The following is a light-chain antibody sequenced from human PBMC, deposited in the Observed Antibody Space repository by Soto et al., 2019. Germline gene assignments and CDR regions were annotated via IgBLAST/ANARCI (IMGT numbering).Light chain of an antibody. CDR1: SSDVGGYNY. Sequence: SVLAQPASVSGSPGQSITISCTGTSSDVGGYNYVSWYQQHPGKAPKLMIYDVSNRPSGVSNRFSGSKSGNTASLTIPGLQAEDEGDYYCSSYTSSSTYVFGSGTKVTVL. V-gene: IGLV2-14*01. CDR2: DVS. CDR3: SSYTSSSTYV. J-gene: IGLJ1*01.